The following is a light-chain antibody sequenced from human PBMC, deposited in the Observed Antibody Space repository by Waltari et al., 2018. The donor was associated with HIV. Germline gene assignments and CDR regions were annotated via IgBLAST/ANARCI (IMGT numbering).Light chain of an antibody. CDR2: EVT. Sequence: QSALTQPASVSWSPGQSIPISCTGTTSDVGGYQYVSWYQQPPGKAPKLMIYEVTNRPSGVSFRFSGSKSGNTASLTISGLQAEDEADYFCTSYTSRNTRVFGTGTKVTVL. J-gene: IGLJ1*01. CDR3: TSYTSRNTRV. V-gene: IGLV2-14*01. CDR1: TSDVGGYQY.